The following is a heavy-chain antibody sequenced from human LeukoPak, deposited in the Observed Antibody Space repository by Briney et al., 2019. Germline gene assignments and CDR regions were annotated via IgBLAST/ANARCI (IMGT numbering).Heavy chain of an antibody. Sequence: PSETLSLTCTVSGGSASSGHYFWSWVRQPPGKGREWIGYVHNNGDTNYNPSLERRVTISIDTSRTQVSLKLDSVTAADTAVYYCARTGYQGGYWGQGTLVTVSS. CDR3: ARTGYQGGY. D-gene: IGHD2-2*01. CDR1: GGSASSGHYF. V-gene: IGHV4-61*01. J-gene: IGHJ4*02. CDR2: VHNNGDT.